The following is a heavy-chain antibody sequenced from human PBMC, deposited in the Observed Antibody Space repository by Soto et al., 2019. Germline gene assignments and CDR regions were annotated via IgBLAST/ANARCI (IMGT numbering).Heavy chain of an antibody. CDR1: GGSISSGGYY. V-gene: IGHV4-31*03. Sequence: SETLSLTCTVSGGSISSGGYYWSWIRQHPGTGLEWIGDISYSGSTYYNPSLKSRVTISVDTSKNQFSLKLTSVTAADTAVYYCARDKITGLFDYWGQGTLVTVS. J-gene: IGHJ4*02. D-gene: IGHD2-8*02. CDR3: ARDKITGLFDY. CDR2: ISYSGST.